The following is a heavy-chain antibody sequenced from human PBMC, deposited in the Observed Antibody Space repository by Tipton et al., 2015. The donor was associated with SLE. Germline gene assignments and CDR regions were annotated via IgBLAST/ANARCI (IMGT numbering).Heavy chain of an antibody. Sequence: TLSLTCTVSGGSISSYYWSWIRQPPGKGLEWIGYIYYSGSTNYNPSLKSRVTISVDTSKNQFSLKLSSVTAADTAVYYCARGAVLIQDNSWFDPWGQGTTVTVSS. D-gene: IGHD2-21*01. J-gene: IGHJ5*02. CDR1: GGSISSYY. V-gene: IGHV4-59*01. CDR3: ARGAVLIQDNSWFDP. CDR2: IYYSGST.